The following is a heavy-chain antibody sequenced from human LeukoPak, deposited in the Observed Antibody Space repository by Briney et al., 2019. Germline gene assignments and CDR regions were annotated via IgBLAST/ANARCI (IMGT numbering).Heavy chain of an antibody. CDR1: GFTFSSYG. D-gene: IGHD3-22*01. CDR2: ISYDGSNK. CDR3: AKAREDEWLLLDGY. V-gene: IGHV3-30*18. J-gene: IGHJ4*02. Sequence: PGGSLRLSCAASGFTFSSYGMHWVRQAPGKGLEWVAVISYDGSNKYYADSVKGRFTISRDNSKNTLYLQMNSLRAEDTAVYYCAKAREDEWLLLDGYWGQGTLVTVSS.